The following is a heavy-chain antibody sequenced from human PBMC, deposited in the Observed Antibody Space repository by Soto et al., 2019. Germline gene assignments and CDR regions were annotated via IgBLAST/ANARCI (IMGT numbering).Heavy chain of an antibody. CDR3: AKDPYGSGTSRKLSYGMDV. CDR2: ISGSGGST. Sequence: GGSLRLSCAASGFTFSSYAMSWVRQAPGKGLEWVSAISGSGGSTYYADSVEGRCTISRDNSKNTLYLQMNSLRAEDTAVYYCAKDPYGSGTSRKLSYGMDVWGQGTTVTVSS. V-gene: IGHV3-23*01. D-gene: IGHD3-10*01. CDR1: GFTFSSYA. J-gene: IGHJ6*02.